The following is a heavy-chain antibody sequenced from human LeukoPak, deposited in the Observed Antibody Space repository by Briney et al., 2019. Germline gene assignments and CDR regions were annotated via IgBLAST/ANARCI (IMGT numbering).Heavy chain of an antibody. CDR3: ASTRDCSSTSCYNGWFDP. V-gene: IGHV5-51*01. J-gene: IGHJ5*02. CDR2: IYPGDSDT. CDR1: GFSFTSYW. Sequence: GESLKISCKGSGFSFTSYWIAWVRQMPGKGLEWMGIIYPGDSDTRYSPSFQGQVTISADKSISTAYLQWSSLKASDTAMYYCASTRDCSSTSCYNGWFDPWGQGTLVTVSS. D-gene: IGHD2-2*02.